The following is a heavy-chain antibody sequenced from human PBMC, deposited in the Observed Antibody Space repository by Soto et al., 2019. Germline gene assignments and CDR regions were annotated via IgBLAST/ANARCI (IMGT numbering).Heavy chain of an antibody. D-gene: IGHD3-3*01. J-gene: IGHJ4*01. CDR3: AKEGLRLLEWSAYDY. Sequence: GGSQRLSCAASEFTFSSYAMSWVRQAQGKGLEWVSAISGSGGSTYYADSVKGRFTISRDNSKNTLYLQMNSLRAEDTAVYYCAKEGLRLLEWSAYDYSGHGTLVAVTS. CDR2: ISGSGGST. CDR1: EFTFSSYA. V-gene: IGHV3-23*01.